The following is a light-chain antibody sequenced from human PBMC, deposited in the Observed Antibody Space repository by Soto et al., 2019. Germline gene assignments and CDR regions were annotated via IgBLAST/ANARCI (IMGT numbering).Light chain of an antibody. J-gene: IGLJ3*02. CDR2: GNS. CDR1: SSNIGAGYD. CDR3: QSYDSSLSAGV. V-gene: IGLV1-40*01. Sequence: QSVLTQPPSVSGAPGQMVTISCTGRSSNIGAGYDVHWYQQLPGTAPKLLIYGNSNRPSGVPDRFSGSKSGTSASLAITGLQAEDEADYYCQSYDSSLSAGVFGGGTKVTVL.